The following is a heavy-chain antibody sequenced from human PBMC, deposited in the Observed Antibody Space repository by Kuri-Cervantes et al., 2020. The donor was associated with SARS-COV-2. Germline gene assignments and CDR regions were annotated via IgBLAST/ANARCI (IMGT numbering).Heavy chain of an antibody. D-gene: IGHD3-10*01. CDR1: GFTFSSYA. CDR2: ISYDGSNK. V-gene: IGHV3-30-3*01. Sequence: GESLKISCAASGFTFSSYAMHWVRQAPGKGLEWVAVISYDGSNKYYADSVKGRFTISRDNSKNTLYLQVNSLRAEDTAVYYCAKDRMVRGVMGLVDYWGQGTLVTVSS. CDR3: AKDRMVRGVMGLVDY. J-gene: IGHJ4*02.